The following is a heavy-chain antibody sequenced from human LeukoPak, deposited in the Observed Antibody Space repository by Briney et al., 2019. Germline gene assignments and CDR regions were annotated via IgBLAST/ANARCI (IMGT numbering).Heavy chain of an antibody. V-gene: IGHV4-59*01. CDR3: ARDGPQWLAAFDS. Sequence: SETLSLACTVSGVSISTYYWSWIRQPPGKGLEWIGNIYKSGNINYKPSLKSRVTISVDTSKNQFSLKLNSVTAADTAIYYCARDGPQWLAAFDSWGQGTLVTVSS. D-gene: IGHD6-19*01. CDR2: IYKSGNI. CDR1: GVSISTYY. J-gene: IGHJ4*02.